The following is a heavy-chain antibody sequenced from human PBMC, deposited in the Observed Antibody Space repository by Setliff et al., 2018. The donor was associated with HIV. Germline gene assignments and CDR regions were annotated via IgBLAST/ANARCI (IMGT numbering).Heavy chain of an antibody. D-gene: IGHD3-9*01. CDR1: AGSINDNNYY. J-gene: IGHJ4*02. CDR2: IHSSGTT. Sequence: SETLSLTCTVSAGSINDNNYYWGWIRQPPGKGLEWIGNIHSSGTTYYSPSLRNRLTISVDTSKNQFSLNLTSVTAADTAFYFCARRNRRTPFDSSFDFWGRGTLVTVSS. CDR3: ARRNRRTPFDSSFDF. V-gene: IGHV4-39*01.